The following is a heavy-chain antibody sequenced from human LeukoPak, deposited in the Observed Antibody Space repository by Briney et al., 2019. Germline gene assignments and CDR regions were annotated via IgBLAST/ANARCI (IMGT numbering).Heavy chain of an antibody. CDR3: AKTLYYEFDY. V-gene: IGHV4-28*06. CDR1: GYSISSSNW. D-gene: IGHD3-22*01. Sequence: PSETLSLTCAVSGYSISSSNWWGWIRQPPGKGLEWIGYIYYSGSTNYNPSLKSRVTMSVDTSKNQFSLKLSSVTALDTAVYYCAKTLYYEFDYWGQGTLVTASS. J-gene: IGHJ4*02. CDR2: IYYSGST.